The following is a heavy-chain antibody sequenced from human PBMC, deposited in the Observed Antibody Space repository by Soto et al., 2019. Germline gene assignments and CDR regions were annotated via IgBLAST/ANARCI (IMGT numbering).Heavy chain of an antibody. J-gene: IGHJ4*02. CDR1: GFTFSSYW. D-gene: IGHD3-3*01. Sequence: GGSLRLSCAASGFTFSSYWMSWVRQAPGKGLEWVANIKQDGSEKYYVDSVKGRFAISRDNAKNSLYLQMNSLRAEDTAVYYCARDLAVTIFGVVIIERGIFDYWGQGTLVTVSS. CDR2: IKQDGSEK. V-gene: IGHV3-7*01. CDR3: ARDLAVTIFGVVIIERGIFDY.